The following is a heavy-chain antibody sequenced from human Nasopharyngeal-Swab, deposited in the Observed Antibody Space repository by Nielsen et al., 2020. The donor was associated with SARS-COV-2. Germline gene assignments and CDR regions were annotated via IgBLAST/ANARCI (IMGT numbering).Heavy chain of an antibody. V-gene: IGHV3-74*01. CDR2: IDNYGSIT. J-gene: IGHJ4*02. CDR1: GVIFSKYW. Sequence: GGSLRLSCVASGVIFSKYWMHWVRQVPGKGLVWVSRIDNYGSITDYADSVKGRFTISRDNAKNTLYLQMNSLRVEDTAVYYCVKHQGSSSDQWGQGTLVTVSS. CDR3: VKHQGSSSDQ.